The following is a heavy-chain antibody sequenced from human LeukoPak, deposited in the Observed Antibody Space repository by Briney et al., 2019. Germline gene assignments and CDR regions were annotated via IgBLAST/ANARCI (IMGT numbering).Heavy chain of an antibody. CDR3: ARGLRYYDILTGYYTYYFDY. CDR1: GGSFSGYY. D-gene: IGHD3-9*01. J-gene: IGHJ4*02. Sequence: SETLSLTCAVYGGSFSGYYWSWIRQPPGKGLEWIGEINHSGSTNYNPSLKSRVTISADTSKNQFSLKLSSVTAADTAVYYCARGLRYYDILTGYYTYYFDYWGQGTLVTVSS. V-gene: IGHV4-34*01. CDR2: INHSGST.